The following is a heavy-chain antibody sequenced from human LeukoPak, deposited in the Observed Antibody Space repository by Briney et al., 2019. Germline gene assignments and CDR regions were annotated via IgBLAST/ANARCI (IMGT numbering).Heavy chain of an antibody. D-gene: IGHD6-19*01. Sequence: PGGSLRLSCAASGFSFSSYSMNWVRQAPGKGLEWVANINQDGSQKDYVDSVKGRFTISKDNAKNSLYLQMSSLRADDTAVYYCARDSGSGGPWGQGTLVTVSS. CDR1: GFSFSSYS. V-gene: IGHV3-7*01. J-gene: IGHJ5*02. CDR2: INQDGSQK. CDR3: ARDSGSGGP.